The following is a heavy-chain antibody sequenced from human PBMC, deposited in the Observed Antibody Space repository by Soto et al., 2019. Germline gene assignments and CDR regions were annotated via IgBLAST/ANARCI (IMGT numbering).Heavy chain of an antibody. Sequence: ASVKVSCKASGYTFPGNYMHWVRQAPGQGLEWMALINPTTGGTNYAQKFQGRVTMTWDTSISTAYMELSRLRSDDTAIYYCARGYCSSSGCSHYFDYWGQGTLVTVS. V-gene: IGHV1-2*02. CDR1: GYTFPGNY. J-gene: IGHJ4*02. CDR3: ARGYCSSSGCSHYFDY. D-gene: IGHD2-2*01. CDR2: INPTTGGT.